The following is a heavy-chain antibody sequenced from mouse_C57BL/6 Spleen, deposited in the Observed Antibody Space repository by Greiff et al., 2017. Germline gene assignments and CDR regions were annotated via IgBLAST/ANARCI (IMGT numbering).Heavy chain of an antibody. J-gene: IGHJ1*03. V-gene: IGHV1-64*01. Sequence: QVQLQQPGAELVKPGASVKLSCKASGYTFTSYWMHWVKQRPGQGLEWIGMIHPNSGSTNYNEKFKSKATLTVDKSSSPAYMQLSSLTSEDSAVYYCARTGLGYYGSSPLWYFDVWGTGTTVTVSS. D-gene: IGHD1-1*01. CDR1: GYTFTSYW. CDR2: IHPNSGST. CDR3: ARTGLGYYGSSPLWYFDV.